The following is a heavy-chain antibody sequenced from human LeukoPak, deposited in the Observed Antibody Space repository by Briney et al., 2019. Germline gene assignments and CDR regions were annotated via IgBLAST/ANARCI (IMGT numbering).Heavy chain of an antibody. D-gene: IGHD3-22*01. CDR1: GYTFTSYY. Sequence: GASVKVSCQASGYTFTSYYMHWVRQAPGQGLEWMGIINPSGGSTSYVQKFQGRVTMTRDTSTSTVYMELSSLRSEDTAVYYCARGEYYYDSSGPGTSWGQGTLVTVSS. J-gene: IGHJ5*02. CDR2: INPSGGST. CDR3: ARGEYYYDSSGPGTS. V-gene: IGHV1-46*01.